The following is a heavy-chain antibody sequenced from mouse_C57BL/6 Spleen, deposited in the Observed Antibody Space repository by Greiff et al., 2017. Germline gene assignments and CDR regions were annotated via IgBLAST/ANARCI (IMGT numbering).Heavy chain of an antibody. CDR3: TRGYDY. CDR1: GYTFTDYE. J-gene: IGHJ2*01. V-gene: IGHV1-15*01. D-gene: IGHD1-2*01. CDR2: IDPETGGT. Sequence: QVHVKQSGAELVRPGASVTLSCKASGYTFTDYEMHWVKQTPVHGLEWIGAIDPETGGTAYNQKFKGKAILTADKSSSTAYMELRSLTSEDSAVYYCTRGYDYWGQGTTLTVSS.